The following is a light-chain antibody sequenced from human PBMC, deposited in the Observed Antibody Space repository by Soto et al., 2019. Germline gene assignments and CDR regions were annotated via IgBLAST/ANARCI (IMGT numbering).Light chain of an antibody. CDR3: QQYRT. CDR2: GAS. J-gene: IGKJ1*01. Sequence: EIVLTQSPDTLSLSPGDRATLSCRASQTISGNSFAWYQKKPGQAPRLLIYGASSRATGIADRFSGSGSGTDFTLTISSREPEDFALYYCQQYRTFGRGTRVEIK. CDR1: QTISGNS. V-gene: IGKV3-20*01.